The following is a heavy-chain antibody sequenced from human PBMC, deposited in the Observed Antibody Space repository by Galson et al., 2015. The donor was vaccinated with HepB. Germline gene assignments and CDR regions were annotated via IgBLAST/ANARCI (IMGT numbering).Heavy chain of an antibody. D-gene: IGHD3-22*01. CDR3: AKDLYYYDSSGYRRSLRSFDY. CDR1: GFTFSSYA. J-gene: IGHJ4*02. CDR2: ISGSGGST. V-gene: IGHV3-23*01. Sequence: SLRLSCAASGFTFSSYAMSWVRQAPGKGLEWVSAISGSGGSTYYADSVKGRFTISRDNSKNTLYLQMNSLRAEDTAVYYCAKDLYYYDSSGYRRSLRSFDYWGQGTLVTVSS.